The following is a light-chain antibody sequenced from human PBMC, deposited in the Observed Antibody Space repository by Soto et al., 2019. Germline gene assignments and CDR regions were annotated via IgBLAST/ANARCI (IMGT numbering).Light chain of an antibody. CDR3: QQYNNWPRT. Sequence: EIVMTQSPATLSVSPGERATLSCRASQSVRSNLAWYQQKPGQAPRLLIYGASTRATGIPARFSGSGSGTEFTLTISSLQSEDVAVYYCQQYNNWPRTFCQGTKVEIK. CDR1: QSVRSN. V-gene: IGKV3-15*01. CDR2: GAS. J-gene: IGKJ1*01.